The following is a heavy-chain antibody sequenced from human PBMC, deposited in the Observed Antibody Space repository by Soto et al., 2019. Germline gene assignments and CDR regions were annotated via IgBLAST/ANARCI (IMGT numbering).Heavy chain of an antibody. CDR1: GGSISSSSYY. D-gene: IGHD6-13*01. V-gene: IGHV4-39*01. CDR3: ASQQAAAGPSNWFDP. CDR2: IYYSGST. J-gene: IGHJ5*02. Sequence: QLQLQESGPGLVKPSETLSLTCTVSGGSISSSSYYWGWIRQPPGKGLEWIGSIYYSGSTYYNPSLKSRVTISVDTSKNQFSLKLSSVTAADTAVYYCASQQAAAGPSNWFDPWGQGTLVTVSS.